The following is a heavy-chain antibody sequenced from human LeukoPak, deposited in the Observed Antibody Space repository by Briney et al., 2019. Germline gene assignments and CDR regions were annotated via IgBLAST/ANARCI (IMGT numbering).Heavy chain of an antibody. V-gene: IGHV4-39*07. CDR2: IYYTGSPT. J-gene: IGHJ4*02. CDR1: GDSISSTTYY. CDR3: AREDTPLGYSGYADY. Sequence: SETLSLTCTVSGDSISSTTYYWGWIRQPPGKGLEWIGTIYYTGSPTFYSPSLKSRVTMSVDTSKNHFSLKLTSVTAADTAVYYCAREDTPLGYSGYADYWGQGTLVTVSS. D-gene: IGHD5-12*01.